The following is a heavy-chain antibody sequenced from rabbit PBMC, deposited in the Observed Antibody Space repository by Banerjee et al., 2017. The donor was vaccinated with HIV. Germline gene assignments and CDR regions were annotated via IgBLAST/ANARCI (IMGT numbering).Heavy chain of an antibody. CDR3: ARDLAGVIGWNFNL. V-gene: IGHV1S40*01. CDR2: MYVDNTGRT. CDR1: GFFFSGNYW. D-gene: IGHD4-1*01. J-gene: IGHJ4*01. Sequence: QSLEESGGDLVKPGASLTLTCTASGFFFSGNYWISWVRQAPGKGLEWIAYMYVDNTGRTHYASWAKGRFTISKTSSTTVTLQMTSLTAADTATYFCARDLAGVIGWNFNLWGPGTLVTVS.